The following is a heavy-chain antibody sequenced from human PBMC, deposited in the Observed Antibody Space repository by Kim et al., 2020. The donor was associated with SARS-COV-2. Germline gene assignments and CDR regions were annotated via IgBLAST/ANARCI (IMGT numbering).Heavy chain of an antibody. J-gene: IGHJ5*02. CDR2: ISSSSSYI. V-gene: IGHV3-21*01. CDR3: ARGSGAVAVGADNWFDP. CDR1: GFTFSSYS. Sequence: GGSLRLSCAASGFTFSSYSMNWVRQAPGKGLEWVSSISSSSSYIYYADSVKGRFTISRDNAKNSLYLQMNSLRAEDTAVYYCARGSGAVAVGADNWFDPWGQGTLVTVSS. D-gene: IGHD6-19*01.